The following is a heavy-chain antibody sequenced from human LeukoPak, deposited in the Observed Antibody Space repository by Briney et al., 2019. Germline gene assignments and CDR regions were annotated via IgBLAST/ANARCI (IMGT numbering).Heavy chain of an antibody. CDR2: IYPGDSDT. D-gene: IGHD2-21*02. Sequence: GESLKISCKGSGYSFTSYWIGWVRQMPGKGLEWMGIIYPGDSDTRYSPSFQGQVTISADKSISTAYLQWSSLKASDTAMYYCARHSYCGGDCTFEDIWGQGTMVTVSS. CDR1: GYSFTSYW. J-gene: IGHJ3*02. CDR3: ARHSYCGGDCTFEDI. V-gene: IGHV5-51*01.